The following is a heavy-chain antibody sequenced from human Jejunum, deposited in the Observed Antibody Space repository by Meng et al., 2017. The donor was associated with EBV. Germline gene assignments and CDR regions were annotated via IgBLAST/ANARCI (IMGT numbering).Heavy chain of an antibody. D-gene: IGHD1-1*01. Sequence: QVPLQESGPGLVKPSETLSLTFTVSGGSVSSGTYYWTWIRQPPGKGLEWIGYIYNSGSTNYNPSLKSRVTISLDTSKNQFSLKLSSVTAADTAMYYCARNWNFWGQGTLVTVSS. J-gene: IGHJ4*02. CDR2: IYNSGST. CDR3: ARNWNF. V-gene: IGHV4-61*01. CDR1: GGSVSSGTYY.